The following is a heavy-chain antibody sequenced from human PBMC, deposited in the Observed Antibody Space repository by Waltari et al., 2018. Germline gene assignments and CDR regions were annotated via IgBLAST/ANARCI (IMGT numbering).Heavy chain of an antibody. D-gene: IGHD4-17*01. CDR2: MNPNSGNT. Sequence: QVQLVQSGAEVKKPGASVKVSCKASGYTFTSYDINWVRQATGQGLEWMGWMNPNSGNTGYAQKFQGRVTITRNTSISTAYMELSSLRSEDTAVYYCARAPPFGRSTVHDAFDIWGQGTMVTVSS. CDR1: GYTFTSYD. J-gene: IGHJ3*02. V-gene: IGHV1-8*03. CDR3: ARAPPFGRSTVHDAFDI.